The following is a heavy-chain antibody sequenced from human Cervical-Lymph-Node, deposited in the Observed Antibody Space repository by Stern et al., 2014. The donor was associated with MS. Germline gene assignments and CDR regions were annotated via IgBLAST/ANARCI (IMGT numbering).Heavy chain of an antibody. J-gene: IGHJ4*02. CDR2: MNPNSGDA. Sequence: VQLEESGAEVKKPGASVKVSCKASGYTFTGYYIHWVRQARGQGLEWMGRMNPNSGDANYAQKFQGRVTMTRDTSNNTASLEVHSLKFDDTAVYYCVSRGDEVFDHWGQGTLVTVSS. CDR3: VSRGDEVFDH. D-gene: IGHD3-10*01. CDR1: GYTFTGYY. V-gene: IGHV1-2*06.